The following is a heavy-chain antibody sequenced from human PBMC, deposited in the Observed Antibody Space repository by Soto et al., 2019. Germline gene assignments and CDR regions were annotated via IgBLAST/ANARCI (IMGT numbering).Heavy chain of an antibody. CDR3: ARGAMANFDY. Sequence: SVKVSCKASGGTFGSQGIAWVRQAPGQGLEWMGGFIAMLGTPTYAKKVQGRATISADESLTSSYLELRSLRSEDTGVYFCARGAMANFDYWGQGTVVTVS. CDR2: FIAMLGTP. D-gene: IGHD5-18*01. CDR1: GGTFGSQG. J-gene: IGHJ4*02. V-gene: IGHV1-69*13.